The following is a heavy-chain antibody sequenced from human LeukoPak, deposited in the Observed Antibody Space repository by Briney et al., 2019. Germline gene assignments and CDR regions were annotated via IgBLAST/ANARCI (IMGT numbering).Heavy chain of an antibody. D-gene: IGHD3-9*01. CDR1: GYTFTNYY. J-gene: IGHJ6*02. CDR3: ARGTYDILTGTSLFAYYGMDV. Sequence: SVKVSCNASGYTFTNYYMHWVRQAPGQGLEWMGGIIPLFGTTNYAQKLQGRVTFTADESTSTAYMELSSLRSEDTAVYYCARGTYDILTGTSLFAYYGMDVWGQGTTVTVSS. CDR2: IIPLFGTT. V-gene: IGHV1-69*13.